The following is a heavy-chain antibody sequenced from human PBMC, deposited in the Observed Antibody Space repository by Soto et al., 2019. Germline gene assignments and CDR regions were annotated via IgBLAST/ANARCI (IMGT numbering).Heavy chain of an antibody. CDR2: INADGTST. J-gene: IGHJ4*02. V-gene: IGHV3-74*01. CDR3: VKVLARGVGVPRFYFDS. Sequence: GGSQRVSCPASGVTVSNSWMHWVRQVSGKGLECVSRINADGTSTSYADSVKGRFTISRDNAKNTLYLHVNSLRAEDTAVYYCVKVLARGVGVPRFYFDSWGQGALVTVYS. D-gene: IGHD2-2*01. CDR1: GVTVSNSW.